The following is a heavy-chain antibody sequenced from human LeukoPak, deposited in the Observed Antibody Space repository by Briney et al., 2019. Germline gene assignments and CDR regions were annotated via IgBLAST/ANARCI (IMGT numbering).Heavy chain of an antibody. CDR1: GFTFSRFA. CDR2: IGGNGLQT. Sequence: PGGSLRLSCSASGFTFSRFAMTWVRHLPGKGVEWVSTIGGNGLQTFYADSVKGRFSVSRDNSVNIVYLQMDSLRADDSALYSCAKDANYLDSSGYFIPFDYWGPGTLVTVAS. J-gene: IGHJ4*02. D-gene: IGHD3-22*01. V-gene: IGHV3-23*01. CDR3: AKDANYLDSSGYFIPFDY.